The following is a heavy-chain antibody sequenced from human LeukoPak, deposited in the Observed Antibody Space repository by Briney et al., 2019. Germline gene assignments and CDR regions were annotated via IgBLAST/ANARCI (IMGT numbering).Heavy chain of an antibody. D-gene: IGHD1-26*01. Sequence: PGGSLRLSCAASGFTFSSYRMHWVRQAPGKGLVWVSRINSAGSDTSYADSVKGRFTISRQNAKNTMYLQMNRRRAEDTAVYYCARRGEDGSYYDYWGQGTLVTVSS. CDR1: GFTFSSYR. V-gene: IGHV3-74*01. CDR2: INSAGSDT. J-gene: IGHJ4*02. CDR3: ARRGEDGSYYDY.